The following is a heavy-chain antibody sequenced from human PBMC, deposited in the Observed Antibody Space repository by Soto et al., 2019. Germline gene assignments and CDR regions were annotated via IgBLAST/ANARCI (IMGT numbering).Heavy chain of an antibody. D-gene: IGHD3-9*01. CDR1: GYTFTSYY. Sequence: GASVKVSCKASGYTFTSYYMHWVRQAPGQGLEWMGIINPSGGSTSYAQKFQGRVTMTRDTSTSTVYMELSSLRSEDTAVYYCARDFKDILTGYYYYYYYMDVWGKGTTVTVSS. J-gene: IGHJ6*03. CDR3: ARDFKDILTGYYYYYYYMDV. V-gene: IGHV1-46*03. CDR2: INPSGGST.